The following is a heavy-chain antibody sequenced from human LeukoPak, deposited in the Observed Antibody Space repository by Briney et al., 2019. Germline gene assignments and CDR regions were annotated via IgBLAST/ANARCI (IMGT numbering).Heavy chain of an antibody. D-gene: IGHD2-15*01. J-gene: IGHJ3*02. CDR3: ARDHGEDIALRGAFDI. V-gene: IGHV4-59*01. CDR1: GGSISSYY. CDR2: IYYSGST. Sequence: SETLSLTCTVSGGSISSYYWSWIRQPPGKGLEWIGYIYYSGSTNYNPSLKSRVTISVDTSKNQFFLKLSSVTAADTAVYYCARDHGEDIALRGAFDIWGQGTMVTVSS.